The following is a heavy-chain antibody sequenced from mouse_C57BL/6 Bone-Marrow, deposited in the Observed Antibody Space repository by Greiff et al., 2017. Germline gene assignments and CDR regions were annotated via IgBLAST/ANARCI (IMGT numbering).Heavy chain of an antibody. V-gene: IGHV5-4*01. Sequence: EVMLVESGGGLVKPGGSLKLSCAASGFTFSRYAMSWVRQTPEKRLEWVATISDGGSYTYYPDNVKGRFTISRDNAKNNLYLQMSHLKSEDTAMYYCARDKITTVVALHYWYFDVWGTGTTVTVSS. CDR1: GFTFSRYA. CDR3: ARDKITTVVALHYWYFDV. J-gene: IGHJ1*03. CDR2: ISDGGSYT. D-gene: IGHD1-1*01.